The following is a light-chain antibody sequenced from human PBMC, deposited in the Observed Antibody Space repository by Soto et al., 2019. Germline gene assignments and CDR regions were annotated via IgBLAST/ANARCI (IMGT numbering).Light chain of an antibody. CDR1: SSNIGSYT. CDR3: AAWDDSLNVSV. CDR2: TNN. Sequence: QSVLTQPPSASGTPGQRVTISCSGSSSNIGSYTVNWYQQLPGTAPKLLIYTNNQRPSGVPDRFSGPKSGTSASLAISGLQSEDEADYYCAAWDDSLNVSVFGGGTQLTVL. J-gene: IGLJ7*01. V-gene: IGLV1-44*01.